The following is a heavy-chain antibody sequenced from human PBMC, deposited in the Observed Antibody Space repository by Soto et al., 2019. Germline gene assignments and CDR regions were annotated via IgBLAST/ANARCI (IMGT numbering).Heavy chain of an antibody. D-gene: IGHD4-17*01. Sequence: QVQLQQWGAGLLKPSETLSLTCAVYGGSFSGYYWSWIRQPPGKGLEWIGEINHSGSTNYNPSLRSRVNISGDTSKNQFSLKLRSVTAADTAVYYCASHARGNDYGDHHYWGQGTLVTVSS. CDR3: ASHARGNDYGDHHY. CDR1: GGSFSGYY. CDR2: INHSGST. V-gene: IGHV4-34*01. J-gene: IGHJ4*02.